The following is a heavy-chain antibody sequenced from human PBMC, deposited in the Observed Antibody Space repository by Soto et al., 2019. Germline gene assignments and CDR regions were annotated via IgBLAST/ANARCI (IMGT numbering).Heavy chain of an antibody. CDR2: INHSGRV. CDR3: STRAYDTNGYYRFDT. V-gene: IGHV4-34*01. CDR1: GGSFSGHS. J-gene: IGHJ5*01. D-gene: IGHD3-22*01. Sequence: SETLSLTCAVYGGSFSGHSWTWIRQSPGKGLEWIGDINHSGRVNYSPSLKSRVTISLDTSKNQFSLTLSAVTAADTAMYYCSTRAYDTNGYYRFDTWGQGTLVTVSS.